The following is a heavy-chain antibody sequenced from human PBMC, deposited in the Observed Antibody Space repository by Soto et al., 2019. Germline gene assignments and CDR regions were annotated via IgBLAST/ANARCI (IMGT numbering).Heavy chain of an antibody. J-gene: IGHJ6*02. CDR3: ANPREEEYYYYGMDV. Sequence: EVQLLESGGGLVQPGGSLRLSCAASGFTFSSYAMSWVRQAPGKGLEWVSAISGSGGSTYYADSVKGRFTISRDNSKNTRYLQRNSLRAEDTAVYYCANPREEEYYYYGMDVWGQGTTVTVAS. CDR1: GFTFSSYA. D-gene: IGHD1-26*01. CDR2: ISGSGGST. V-gene: IGHV3-23*01.